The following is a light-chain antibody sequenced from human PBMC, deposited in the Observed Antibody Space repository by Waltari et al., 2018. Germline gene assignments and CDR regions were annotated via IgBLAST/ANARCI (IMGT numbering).Light chain of an antibody. J-gene: IGLJ3*02. CDR2: DTS. CDR3: LLSYSGARV. CDR1: TGAVTSGHY. Sequence: QAVVTQEPSLTVSPGGTVTLPRGSSTGAVTSGHYPYWFQQKPGQAPRTLLYDTSNKHSWTPARFSGSLLGGKAALTLSGAQPEDEAEYYCLLSYSGARVFGGGTKLTVL. V-gene: IGLV7-46*01.